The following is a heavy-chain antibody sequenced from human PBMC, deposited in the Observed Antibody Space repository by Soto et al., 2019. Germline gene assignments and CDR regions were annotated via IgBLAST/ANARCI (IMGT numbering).Heavy chain of an antibody. D-gene: IGHD3-10*01. CDR3: GRDRRFGNGQNLGFDH. Sequence: QVQLVESGGGVVQPGRSLRLSCAASGFTFSTYAMHWVRQAPGKGLEWVAVISFDGSKKYYADSVKDRFTVSRKNSKNPVYVQKNSLGAEETGVFYWGRDRRFGNGQNLGFDHWGQGTLVTVSS. CDR1: GFTFSTYA. J-gene: IGHJ4*02. V-gene: IGHV3-30-3*01. CDR2: ISFDGSKK.